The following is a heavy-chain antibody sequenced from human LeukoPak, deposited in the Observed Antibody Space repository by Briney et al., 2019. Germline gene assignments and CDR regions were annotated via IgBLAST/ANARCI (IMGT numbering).Heavy chain of an antibody. V-gene: IGHV1-69*05. Sequence: ASVKVSCKASGGTFSSYAISWVRQAPGQGLEWMGGIIPIFGTANYAQKFQGRVTMTRDTSISTAYMELSRLRSDDTAVYYCARDFYDSSGYCDYWGQGTLVTVSS. CDR2: IIPIFGTA. D-gene: IGHD3-22*01. CDR3: ARDFYDSSGYCDY. J-gene: IGHJ4*02. CDR1: GGTFSSYA.